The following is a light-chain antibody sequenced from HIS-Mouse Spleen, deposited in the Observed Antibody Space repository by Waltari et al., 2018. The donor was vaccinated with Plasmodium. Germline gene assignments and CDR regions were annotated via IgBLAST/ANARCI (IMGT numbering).Light chain of an antibody. CDR2: GAS. CDR3: QQYNNWSFT. Sequence: EIVMTQPPATLPVSSGERATLSCGARQRVSSNLAWYQQKPGQAPRLLIYGASTRATGIPARFSGSGSGTDFTLTISSLQSEDFAVYYCQQYNNWSFTFGPGTKVEIK. V-gene: IGKV3-15*01. J-gene: IGKJ3*01. CDR1: QRVSSN.